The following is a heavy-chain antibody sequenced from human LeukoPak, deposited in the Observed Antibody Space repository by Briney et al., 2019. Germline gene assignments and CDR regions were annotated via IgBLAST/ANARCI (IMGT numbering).Heavy chain of an antibody. Sequence: GRSLRLSCAASGFTFSSYAMHWVRQAPGKGLEWVAVISYDGSNKYYADSVKGRFTISRDNSKNTLYLQMNSLRAEDTAVYYCARGHCSGGSCYHNWFDPWGQGTLVTVSS. J-gene: IGHJ5*02. V-gene: IGHV3-30-3*01. D-gene: IGHD2-15*01. CDR2: ISYDGSNK. CDR3: ARGHCSGGSCYHNWFDP. CDR1: GFTFSSYA.